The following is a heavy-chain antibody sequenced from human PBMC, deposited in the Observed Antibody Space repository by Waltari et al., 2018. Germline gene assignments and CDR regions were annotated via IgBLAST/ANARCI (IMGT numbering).Heavy chain of an antibody. D-gene: IGHD3-3*01. CDR3: AREFPIFDAFDI. CDR1: GGSISSGSYY. J-gene: IGHJ3*02. Sequence: QVQLQESGPGLVKPSQTLSLTCTVSGGSISSGSYYWSWIRQPAGKGLEWIGRIYTSGSTNYNPSRKSRVTISVDTSKNQFSLKLSSVTAADTAVYYCAREFPIFDAFDIWGQGTMVTVSS. V-gene: IGHV4-61*02. CDR2: IYTSGST.